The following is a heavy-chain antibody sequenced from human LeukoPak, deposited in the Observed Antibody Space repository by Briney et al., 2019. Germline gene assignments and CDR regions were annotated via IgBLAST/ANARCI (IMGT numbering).Heavy chain of an antibody. CDR2: ISSSSSTK. J-gene: IGHJ4*02. CDR1: GFTFSSYS. Sequence: GGSLRLSCAASGFTFSSYSMNWVRQAPGKGLEWVSYISSSSSTKYYADSVKGRFTISRDNAKNSLYLQMNSLRAEDTAVYYCARGYSGYDYCDYWGQGTLVTVSS. CDR3: ARGYSGYDYCDY. V-gene: IGHV3-48*04. D-gene: IGHD5-12*01.